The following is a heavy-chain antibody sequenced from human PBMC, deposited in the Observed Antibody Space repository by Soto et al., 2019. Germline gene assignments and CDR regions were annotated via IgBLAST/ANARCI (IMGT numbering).Heavy chain of an antibody. J-gene: IGHJ3*02. Sequence: GGSLRLSCAASGFTFSSYAMSWVRQAPGKGLEWVSAISGSGGSTYYADSVKGRFTISRDNSKNTLYLQMNSLRAEDTAVYYSAKDDTGDDAFDIWGQGTMVTVSS. CDR2: ISGSGGST. CDR3: AKDDTGDDAFDI. CDR1: GFTFSSYA. V-gene: IGHV3-23*01. D-gene: IGHD3-22*01.